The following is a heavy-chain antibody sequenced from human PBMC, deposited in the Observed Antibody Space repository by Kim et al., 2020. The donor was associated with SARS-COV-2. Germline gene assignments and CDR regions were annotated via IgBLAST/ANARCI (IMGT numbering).Heavy chain of an antibody. D-gene: IGHD4-4*01. V-gene: IGHV3-7*03. J-gene: IGHJ4*02. Sequence: VDSVKGRFTISRDNAENSLYLQMNSVRAEDTAVYYCARTGKTTVTTDFDYWGQGTLVTVSS. CDR3: ARTGKTTVTTDFDY.